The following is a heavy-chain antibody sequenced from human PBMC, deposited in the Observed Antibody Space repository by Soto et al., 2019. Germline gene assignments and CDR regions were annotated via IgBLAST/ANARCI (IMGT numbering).Heavy chain of an antibody. J-gene: IGHJ4*02. D-gene: IGHD6-19*01. CDR2: IYYSGST. V-gene: IGHV4-31*03. Sequence: KPSETLSLTCTVSGGSISSGGYYWSWIRQHPGKGLEWIGYIYYSGSTYYNPSRKSRVTISVDTSKNQFSLKLSSVTAADTAVYYCARGSVAVAGGEDYWGQGTLVTVSS. CDR3: ARGSVAVAGGEDY. CDR1: GGSISSGGYY.